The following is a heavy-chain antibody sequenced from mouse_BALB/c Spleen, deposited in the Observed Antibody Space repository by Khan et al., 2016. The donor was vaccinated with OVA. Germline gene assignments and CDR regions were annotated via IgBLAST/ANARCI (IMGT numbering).Heavy chain of an antibody. CDR2: INPGSSTI. CDR3: ARLYRYDAMDY. D-gene: IGHD2-14*01. J-gene: IGHJ4*01. Sequence: EVKLLESGGGLVQPGGSLNLSCAASGFAFSRYWMSWARQAPGKGQEWIGEINPGSSTINYTPSLKDKFIISRDNAKNTLYLQMSKVRSEDTALYYCARLYRYDAMDYWGQGTSVTVSS. V-gene: IGHV4-2*02. CDR1: GFAFSRYW.